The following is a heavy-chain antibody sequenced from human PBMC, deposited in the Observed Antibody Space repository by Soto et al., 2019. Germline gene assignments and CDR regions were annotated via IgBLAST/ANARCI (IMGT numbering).Heavy chain of an antibody. J-gene: IGHJ6*03. CDR3: AREGGVYYYYYMDV. Sequence: GASVKVSCKASGYTFTSYAMHWVRQAPGQRLEWMGWINAGNGNTSYAQKFQGRVTMTRDTSTSTVYMELSSLRSEDTAVYYCAREGGVYYYYYMDVWGKGTTVTVSS. D-gene: IGHD6-25*01. CDR1: GYTFTSYA. V-gene: IGHV1-3*01. CDR2: INAGNGNT.